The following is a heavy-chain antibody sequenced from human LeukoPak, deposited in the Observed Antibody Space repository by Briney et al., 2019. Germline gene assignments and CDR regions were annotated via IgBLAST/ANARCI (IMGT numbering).Heavy chain of an antibody. D-gene: IGHD3-3*01. CDR1: GFTFTNHW. Sequence: GGSLRLSCAASGFTFTNHWMSWVRQAPGKGLELVANIKQDRSEKYYVDSVKGRFTISRDNAKNSLYLQMNSLRAEDTAVCYCARLREIPVFGVVTKSTSYFDYWGQGTLVTVSS. V-gene: IGHV3-7*01. CDR2: IKQDRSEK. J-gene: IGHJ4*02. CDR3: ARLREIPVFGVVTKSTSYFDY.